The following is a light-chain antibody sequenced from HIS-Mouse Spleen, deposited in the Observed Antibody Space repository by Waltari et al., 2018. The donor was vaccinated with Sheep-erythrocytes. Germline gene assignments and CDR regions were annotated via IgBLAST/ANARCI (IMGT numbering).Light chain of an antibody. CDR3: SSYTSSSTWV. J-gene: IGLJ3*02. V-gene: IGLV2-14*03. CDR1: SSDVGAYNY. Sequence: QSALTQPASVSGSPGQSITISCPGTSSDVGAYNYVSWYPQHPGKAPKLMIYDVSNRPSGVSNRFSGSKSGNTASLTISGLQAEDEADYYCSSYTSSSTWVFGGGTKLTVL. CDR2: DVS.